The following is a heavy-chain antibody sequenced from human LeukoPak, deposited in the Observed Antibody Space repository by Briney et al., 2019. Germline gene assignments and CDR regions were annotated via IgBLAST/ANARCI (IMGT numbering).Heavy chain of an antibody. CDR3: ARDLRLSGYVLSDY. CDR2: IYYSGST. CDR1: GGSISSSSYY. V-gene: IGHV4-39*07. Sequence: PSETLSLTCTVSGGSISSSSYYWGWIRQPPGKGLEWIGSIYYSGSTYYNPSLKSRVTISVDTSKNQFSLKLSSVTAADTAVYYCARDLRLSGYVLSDYWGQGTLVTVSS. D-gene: IGHD3-22*01. J-gene: IGHJ4*02.